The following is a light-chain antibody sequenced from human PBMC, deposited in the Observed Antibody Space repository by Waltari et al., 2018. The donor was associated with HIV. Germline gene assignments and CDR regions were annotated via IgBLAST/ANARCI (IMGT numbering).Light chain of an antibody. CDR2: EVS. J-gene: IGLJ3*02. CDR1: SSDVGGYNY. Sequence: QSALTQPASVSGSPGQSITISCTGTSSDVGGYNYVSWYQQHPGKAPKLMIYEVSNRSSGVSNRFSGSKSGNTASLTISVLQAEDEADYYCSSYTSSSTRVFGGGTKLTVL. CDR3: SSYTSSSTRV. V-gene: IGLV2-14*01.